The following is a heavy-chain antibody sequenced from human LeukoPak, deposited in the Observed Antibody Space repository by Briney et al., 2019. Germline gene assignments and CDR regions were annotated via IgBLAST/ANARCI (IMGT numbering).Heavy chain of an antibody. J-gene: IGHJ5*02. Sequence: PSETLSLICSVTGGFLSSSNYYWAWIRQPPGKGLEWIGTVYYSGRTDYSPSLRGRVTVSMDTSKNQFSLKLNSVTASDTAVHYCAREGTRWSDENWFDPWGQGTLVTVSS. CDR3: AREGTRWSDENWFDP. CDR1: GGFLSSSNYY. D-gene: IGHD2-15*01. CDR2: VYYSGRT. V-gene: IGHV4-39*07.